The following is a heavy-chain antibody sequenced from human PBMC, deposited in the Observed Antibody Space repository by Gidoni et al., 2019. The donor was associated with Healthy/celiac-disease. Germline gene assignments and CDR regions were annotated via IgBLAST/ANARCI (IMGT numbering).Heavy chain of an antibody. D-gene: IGHD5-12*01. J-gene: IGHJ4*02. CDR3: AKDIGGGYDGGFDY. Sequence: EVQLVESGGGLVQPGSSLRLSCAASGFTFDDYAMHWVRQAPGKGLAWVSGISWNSGRIGYADSVKGRFTISRDNAKNSLYLQMNSLRAEDTALYYCAKDIGGGYDGGFDYWGQGTLVTVSS. CDR1: GFTFDDYA. V-gene: IGHV3-9*01. CDR2: ISWNSGRI.